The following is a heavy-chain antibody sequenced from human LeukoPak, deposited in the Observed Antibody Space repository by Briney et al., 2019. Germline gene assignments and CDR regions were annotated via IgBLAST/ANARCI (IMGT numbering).Heavy chain of an antibody. CDR1: GGSISSSSYY. J-gene: IGHJ4*02. CDR3: ARYPAPYYYDSSGLR. CDR2: IYYSGST. D-gene: IGHD3-22*01. Sequence: SETLSLTCTVSGGSISSSSYYWGWIRQPPGKGLEWIGSIYYSGSTYYNPSLKCRVTISVDTSKNQFSLKLSSVTAADTAVYYCARYPAPYYYDSSGLRWGQGTLVTVSS. V-gene: IGHV4-39*07.